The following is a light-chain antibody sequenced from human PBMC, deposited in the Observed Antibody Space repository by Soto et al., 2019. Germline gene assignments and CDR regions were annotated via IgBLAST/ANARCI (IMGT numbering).Light chain of an antibody. CDR2: DVS. V-gene: IGKV3-15*01. J-gene: IGKJ5*01. CDR1: PGGTTN. Sequence: VMTQSPATLSVSPGERATLSCRAGPGGTTNFAWYQQKSGQSPRLLIYDVSIRATGVPARFSATGSETDFTLTISGLQSEDSAVDFCQQYNNWPFSFGQGTRLEIK. CDR3: QQYNNWPFS.